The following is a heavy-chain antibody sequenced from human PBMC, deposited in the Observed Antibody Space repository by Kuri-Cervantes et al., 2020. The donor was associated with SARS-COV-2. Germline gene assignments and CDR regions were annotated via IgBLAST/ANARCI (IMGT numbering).Heavy chain of an antibody. V-gene: IGHV3-48*01. CDR3: ARGEHYARAKNGEDGLDI. D-gene: IGHD2-2*01. CDR1: GFTLGTYS. J-gene: IGHJ3*02. CDR2: ITSSSSTV. Sequence: GGSLRLSCAASGFTLGTYSMNWVRQAPGKGLEWLSYITSSSSTVYYADSVKGRFSISRDNAKNSLYLQMNSLRAEDTAVYYCARGEHYARAKNGEDGLDIWGQGTMVTVSS.